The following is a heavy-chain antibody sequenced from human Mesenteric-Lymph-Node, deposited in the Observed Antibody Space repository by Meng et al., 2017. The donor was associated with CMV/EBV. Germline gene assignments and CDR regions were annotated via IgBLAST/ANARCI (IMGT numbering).Heavy chain of an antibody. V-gene: IGHV3-23*01. CDR3: AKDPIASSWGY. CDR1: GFTFSTYA. CDR2: VSGSGAST. J-gene: IGHJ4*02. Sequence: GESLKISCAASGFTFSTYAISWVRQAPGKGLEWISAVSGSGASTYYADSAKGRFTISRDNSENSVYLQMNSLRAEDTAIYYCAKDPIASSWGYWGQGTLVTVSS. D-gene: IGHD6-13*01.